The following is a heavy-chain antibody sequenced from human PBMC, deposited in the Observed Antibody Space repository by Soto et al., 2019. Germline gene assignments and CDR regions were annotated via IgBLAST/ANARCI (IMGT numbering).Heavy chain of an antibody. J-gene: IGHJ6*02. CDR1: GFTFSSYA. CDR2: ISGSGAGT. D-gene: IGHD3-3*01. CDR3: AKDRADFWPYYGMDV. Sequence: EVQLLDSGGGLVQTGGSLRLSCAASGFTFSSYAMSWVRQAPGKGLEWVSGISGSGAGTYYADSVKGRFTISRDNSKNTLFLQMNSLRAEDTALYYCAKDRADFWPYYGMDVWGQGTTVTVSS. V-gene: IGHV3-23*01.